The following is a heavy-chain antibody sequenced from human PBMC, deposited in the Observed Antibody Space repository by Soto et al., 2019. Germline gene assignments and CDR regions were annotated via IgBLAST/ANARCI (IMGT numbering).Heavy chain of an antibody. J-gene: IGHJ4*02. CDR2: ISSSSSYI. CDR1: GFTFSSYS. V-gene: IGHV3-21*01. Sequence: GGSLRLSCAASGFTFSSYSMNWVRQAPGKGLEWVSSISSSSSYIYYADSVKGRFTISRDNAKNSLYLQMNSLRAEDTAVYYCARAGDSVVVPAARDLLDYWGQGTLVTVSS. CDR3: ARAGDSVVVPAARDLLDY. D-gene: IGHD2-2*01.